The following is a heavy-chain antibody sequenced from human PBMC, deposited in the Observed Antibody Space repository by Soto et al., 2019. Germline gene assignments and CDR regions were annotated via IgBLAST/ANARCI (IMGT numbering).Heavy chain of an antibody. Sequence: QVQLVQSGAEVKKPGASVKVSCKASGYTFTSYAMHWVRQAPGQRLEWMGGINAGNGNTKYSQKFQGRVTITRDTSASTAYMELSSLRSEDTAVYYCARVQLLGGGRGPYYYYYMDVWGKGTTVTVSS. D-gene: IGHD2-15*01. CDR2: INAGNGNT. J-gene: IGHJ6*03. V-gene: IGHV1-3*01. CDR1: GYTFTSYA. CDR3: ARVQLLGGGRGPYYYYYMDV.